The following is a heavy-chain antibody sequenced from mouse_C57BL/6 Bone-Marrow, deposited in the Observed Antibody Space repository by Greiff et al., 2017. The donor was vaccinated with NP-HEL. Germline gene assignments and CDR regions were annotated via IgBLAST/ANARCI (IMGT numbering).Heavy chain of an antibody. CDR2: IHPNSGST. V-gene: IGHV1-64*01. CDR1: GYTFTSYW. Sequence: VQLQQPGAELVKPGASVKLSCKASGYTFTSYWMHWVKQRPGQGLEWIGMIHPNSGSTNYNEKFKSKATLTVDKSSSTAYMQLSSLTSEDSAVYYCARWASSMIRYAMDYWGQGTSVTVSS. D-gene: IGHD2-4*01. J-gene: IGHJ4*01. CDR3: ARWASSMIRYAMDY.